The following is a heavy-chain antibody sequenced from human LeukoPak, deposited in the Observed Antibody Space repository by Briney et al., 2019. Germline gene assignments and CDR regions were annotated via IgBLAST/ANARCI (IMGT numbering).Heavy chain of an antibody. CDR2: INPSGGST. CDR3: AGDPYGSENYYTYFDY. J-gene: IGHJ4*02. D-gene: IGHD3-10*01. CDR1: GYTCNTYY. V-gene: IGHV1-46*02. Sequence: ASVKVSCKASGYTCNTYYIHWVRQAPGQGLEWMGIINPSGGSTSYAEKFQGRVTMTRDTSTSTVYMELSSLRSEDTAVYYCAGDPYGSENYYTYFDYWGQGTLVTVSS.